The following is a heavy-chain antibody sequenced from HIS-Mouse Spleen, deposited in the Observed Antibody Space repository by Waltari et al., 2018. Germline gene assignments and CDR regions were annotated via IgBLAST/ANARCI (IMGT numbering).Heavy chain of an antibody. CDR2: IYYSGST. J-gene: IGHJ2*01. D-gene: IGHD6-13*01. CDR1: GGSISSSSSY. V-gene: IGHV4-39*07. Sequence: QLQLQESGPGLVKPSATLSLTCTVSGGSISSSSSYSGWIRQPPGKGLEWIGSIYYSGSTYYNPSLKSRVTISVDTSKNQFSLKLSSVTAADTAVYYCAREIPYSSSWYDWYFDLWGRGTLVTVSS. CDR3: AREIPYSSSWYDWYFDL.